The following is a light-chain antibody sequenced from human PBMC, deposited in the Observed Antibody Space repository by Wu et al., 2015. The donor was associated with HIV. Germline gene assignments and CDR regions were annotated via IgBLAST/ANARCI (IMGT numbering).Light chain of an antibody. V-gene: IGKV3-20*01. CDR2: AAS. CDR1: QSIRNNY. CDR3: QQYGSLMLT. Sequence: EIVLTQSPGTLSLSPGERATLSCRASQSIRNNYVAWYQQKPGRAPRLLIFAASSRATGIPDRFSGSGSGTDFTLTISRLEPEDFALYHCQQYGSLMLTFGGGTKVEI. J-gene: IGKJ4*01.